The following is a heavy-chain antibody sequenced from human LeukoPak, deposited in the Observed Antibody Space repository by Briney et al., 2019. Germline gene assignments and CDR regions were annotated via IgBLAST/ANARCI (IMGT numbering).Heavy chain of an antibody. V-gene: IGHV3-21*01. Sequence: GRSLRLSCAASGFTFDDYAMNWVRQAPGKGLEWVSSISSSSSYIYYADSVKGRFTISRDNAKNSLYLQMNSLRAEDTAVYYCARVGVRYSSGGTFDYWGQGTLVTVSS. CDR1: GFTFDDYA. CDR3: ARVGVRYSSGGTFDY. J-gene: IGHJ4*02. CDR2: ISSSSSYI. D-gene: IGHD6-19*01.